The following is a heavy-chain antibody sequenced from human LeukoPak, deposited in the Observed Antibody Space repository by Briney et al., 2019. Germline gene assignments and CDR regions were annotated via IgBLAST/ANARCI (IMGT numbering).Heavy chain of an antibody. CDR2: INHSGST. D-gene: IGHD5-18*01. V-gene: IGHV4-34*01. Sequence: PSETLSLTCAVYGGSFSGYYWSWIRQPPGKGLEWIGEINHSGSTNYNPSLKSRVTISVDTSKNQFSLKLSSVTAADTAVYYCARGGGSYGFAADHLLSWGQGTLVTVSS. CDR1: GGSFSGYY. CDR3: ARGGGSYGFAADHLLS. J-gene: IGHJ5*02.